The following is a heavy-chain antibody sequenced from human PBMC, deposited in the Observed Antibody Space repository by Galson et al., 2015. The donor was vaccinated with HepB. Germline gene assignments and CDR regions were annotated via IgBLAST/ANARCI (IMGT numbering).Heavy chain of an antibody. Sequence: SLRLSCAASGFTFSSYGMHWVRQAPGKGLEWVAVISFDGSNIYYADSVKGRFTISRDNSKNTLYLQMNSLRAEDTAVYYCAKDLGRHCSGGSCYYFDYWGQGTLVTVSS. V-gene: IGHV3-30*18. D-gene: IGHD2-15*01. CDR1: GFTFSSYG. CDR2: ISFDGSNI. CDR3: AKDLGRHCSGGSCYYFDY. J-gene: IGHJ4*02.